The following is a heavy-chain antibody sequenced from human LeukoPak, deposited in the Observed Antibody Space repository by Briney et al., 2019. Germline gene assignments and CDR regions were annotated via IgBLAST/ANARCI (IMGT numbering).Heavy chain of an antibody. CDR1: GFTFSSFG. CDR2: ISSSSSTI. CDR3: AKGSGSGYGSGPFDY. D-gene: IGHD3-10*01. J-gene: IGHJ4*02. Sequence: GGSLRLSCAASGFTFSSFGMNWVRQAPGKGLEWVSYISSSSSTIYYADSVKGRFTISRDNSKNTVSLQMSSLRAEDTALYYCAKGSGSGYGSGPFDYWGQGTLVTVSS. V-gene: IGHV3-48*01.